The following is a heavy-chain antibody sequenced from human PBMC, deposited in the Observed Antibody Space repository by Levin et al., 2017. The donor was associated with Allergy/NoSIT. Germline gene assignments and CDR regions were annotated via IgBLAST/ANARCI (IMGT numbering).Heavy chain of an antibody. Sequence: GGSLRLSCAASGFTFSSYAMHWVRQAPGKGLEWVAVISYDGSNKYYADSVKGRFTISRDNSKNTLYLQMNSLRAEDTAVYYCARGLEIGTTVTDFDYWGQGTLVTVSS. V-gene: IGHV3-30-3*01. CDR1: GFTFSSYA. J-gene: IGHJ4*02. CDR2: ISYDGSNK. D-gene: IGHD4-17*01. CDR3: ARGLEIGTTVTDFDY.